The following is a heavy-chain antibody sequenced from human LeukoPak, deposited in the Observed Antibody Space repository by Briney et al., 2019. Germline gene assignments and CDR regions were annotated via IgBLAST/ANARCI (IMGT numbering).Heavy chain of an antibody. D-gene: IGHD4-17*01. CDR3: ARGTTVTTRTDY. J-gene: IGHJ4*02. Sequence: GGSLRLSCAASGFIFSSYWMSWVRQAPGKGLEWVANIKQDGSEKYYVDSVKGRFTISRDNAKNSLYLQMNSLRAEDTAVYYCARGTTVTTRTDYWGQGTLVTVSS. CDR2: IKQDGSEK. CDR1: GFIFSSYW. V-gene: IGHV3-7*01.